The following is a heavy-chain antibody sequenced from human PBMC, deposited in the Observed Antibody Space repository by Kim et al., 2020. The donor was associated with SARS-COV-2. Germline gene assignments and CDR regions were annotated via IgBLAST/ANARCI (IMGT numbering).Heavy chain of an antibody. V-gene: IGHV1-69*13. J-gene: IGHJ4*02. Sequence: SVKVSCKASGGTFSSYAISWVRQAPGQGPEWMGGIIPMFGAATYAQKFQGRVRITADESTSTASMELSSLRSDDTAVYYCARGKYSSSSVGIDYWGQGTLVTVSS. D-gene: IGHD6-6*01. CDR3: ARGKYSSSSVGIDY. CDR2: IIPMFGAA. CDR1: GGTFSSYA.